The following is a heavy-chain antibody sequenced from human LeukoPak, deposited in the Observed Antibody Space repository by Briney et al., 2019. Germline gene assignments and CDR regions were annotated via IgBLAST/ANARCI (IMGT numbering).Heavy chain of an antibody. CDR2: VSGICGST. Sequence: GGSLRLSCAASGFTFSRYAMSWVRQAPGKGLESVSVVSGICGSTYYADSVKGRFTTSKDNPKNTLYLQMTSLRPEDTAVYYCAKPINRYSDYWGQRPLVTVSS. J-gene: IGHJ4*02. CDR1: GFTFSRYA. CDR3: AKPINRYSDY. V-gene: IGHV3-23*01.